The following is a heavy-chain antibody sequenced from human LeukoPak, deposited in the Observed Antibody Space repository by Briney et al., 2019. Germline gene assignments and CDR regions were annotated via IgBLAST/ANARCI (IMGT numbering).Heavy chain of an antibody. CDR1: GGSISSSNW. J-gene: IGHJ4*02. CDR3: VRVRYNWNRDFDY. D-gene: IGHD1-20*01. V-gene: IGHV4-4*02. CDR2: IYHSGST. Sequence: PSGTLSLTCAVSGGSISSSNWWSWVRQPPGKGLEWIGEIYHSGSTNYNPSLKSRVTISVDKSKNQFSLKLSSVTAADTAVYYCVRVRYNWNRDFDYWGQGTLVTVSS.